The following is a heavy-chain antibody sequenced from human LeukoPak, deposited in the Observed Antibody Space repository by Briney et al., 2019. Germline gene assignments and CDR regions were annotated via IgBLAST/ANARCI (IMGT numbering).Heavy chain of an antibody. D-gene: IGHD1-14*01. CDR3: ARHLSHPDRNAFDI. CDR1: GGSISSYY. J-gene: IGHJ3*02. V-gene: IGHV4-59*08. Sequence: SETLSLTCTVSGGSISSYYWSWIRQPSGKGLEWIGYIYYSGSTNYNPSLKSRVTMSVDTSKNQFSLKLNSVTAADTAVYYCARHLSHPDRNAFDIWGQGTMVTVSS. CDR2: IYYSGST.